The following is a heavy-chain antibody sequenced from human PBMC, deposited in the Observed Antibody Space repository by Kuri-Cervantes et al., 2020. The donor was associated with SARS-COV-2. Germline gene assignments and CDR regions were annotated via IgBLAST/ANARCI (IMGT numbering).Heavy chain of an antibody. CDR2: FDPEDGET. D-gene: IGHD2-2*01. J-gene: IGHJ4*02. CDR1: GYTFTGYY. V-gene: IGHV1-24*01. Sequence: ASVKVSCKASGYTFTGYYMHRVRQAPGKGLEWMGGFDPEDGETIYAQKFQGRVTMTEDTSTDTAYMELSSLRSEDTAVYYCATARDIVVVPAASLEIWGQGTLVTVSS. CDR3: ATARDIVVVPAASLEI.